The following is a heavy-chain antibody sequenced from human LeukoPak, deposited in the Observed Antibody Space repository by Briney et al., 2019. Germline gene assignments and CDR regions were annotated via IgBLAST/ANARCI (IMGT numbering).Heavy chain of an antibody. CDR1: GFTFSAYA. J-gene: IGHJ3*02. D-gene: IGHD4-17*01. V-gene: IGHV3-23*01. Sequence: GGSLRLSCTASGFTFSAYAMMWVRQAPGKGPEWVSAIRGGGTSEFYADSVKGRFRISRDNSRDTLFLQMNSLRAEDTAVYYCARDPNGDYIGAFDMWGPGTMVTVSS. CDR2: IRGGGTSE. CDR3: ARDPNGDYIGAFDM.